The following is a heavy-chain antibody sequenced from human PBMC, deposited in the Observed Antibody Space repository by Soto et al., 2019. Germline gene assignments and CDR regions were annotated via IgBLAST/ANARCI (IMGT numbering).Heavy chain of an antibody. CDR1: GFTFSSYA. J-gene: IGHJ4*02. D-gene: IGHD6-13*01. Sequence: GGSLRLSCAASGFTFSSYAMSWVRQAPGKGLEWVSAISGSGGSTYYADSVKGRFTISRDNSKNTLYLQMNSLRAEDTAVYYCAKRRYDPAAGIAAADPGYFDYWGQGTLVTVSS. CDR3: AKRRYDPAAGIAAADPGYFDY. V-gene: IGHV3-23*01. CDR2: ISGSGGST.